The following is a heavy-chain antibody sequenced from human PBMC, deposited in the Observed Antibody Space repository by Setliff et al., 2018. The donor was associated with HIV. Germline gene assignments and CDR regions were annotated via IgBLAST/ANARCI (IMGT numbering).Heavy chain of an antibody. J-gene: IGHJ4*02. CDR2: IYHSGST. D-gene: IGHD5-18*01. CDR1: GDSISSSNW. V-gene: IGHV4-4*02. Sequence: SETLSLTCNVSGDSISSSNWWSWVRQPPAKGLEWIGEIYHSGSTNYNPSLKSRVTISVDTSKNQFSLKLSSVTAADTAVYYCARERSRGYTDPPRFDYWGQGTLVTVSS. CDR3: ARERSRGYTDPPRFDY.